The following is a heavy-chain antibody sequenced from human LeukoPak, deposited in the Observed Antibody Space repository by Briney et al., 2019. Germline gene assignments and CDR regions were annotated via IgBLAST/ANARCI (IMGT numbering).Heavy chain of an antibody. Sequence: GGSLRLSCAASGSTFSNYAMNWVRQAPGKGLEWVSSITGSGGSTYYADSVKGRFTISRDSSKNTLYLQMNSLRAGDTAVYYCAKGLLVDPGWGQGTLVTVSS. CDR1: GSTFSNYA. V-gene: IGHV3-23*01. J-gene: IGHJ4*02. CDR3: AKGLLVDPG. CDR2: ITGSGGST. D-gene: IGHD2-8*01.